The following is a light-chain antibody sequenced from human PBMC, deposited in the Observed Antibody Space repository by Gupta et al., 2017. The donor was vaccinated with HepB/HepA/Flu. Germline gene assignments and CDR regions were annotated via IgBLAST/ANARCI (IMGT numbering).Light chain of an antibody. CDR3: QQLNSYPRT. CDR1: QGISSY. CDR2: AAS. V-gene: IGKV1-9*01. J-gene: IGKJ1*01. Sequence: DIRLTQSPSFLSASVGDIVTITCRASQGISSYLAWYQQKPGKAPKLLIYAASNLQSGVPSRFSGSGSGTEFTLTISSLEPEDFATYYCQQLNSYPRTFGQGTKVEIK.